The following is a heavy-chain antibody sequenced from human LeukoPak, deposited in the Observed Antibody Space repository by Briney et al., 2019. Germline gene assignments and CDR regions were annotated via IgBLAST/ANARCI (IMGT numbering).Heavy chain of an antibody. Sequence: GGSLRLSCAASGFIFSDYYMSWIRQAPGKGLEWVSAISGSGGSTYYANSVKGRFTISRDKSKNSLYLQMNSLRAEDTAVYYCARNLWFGEFLDSWGQGTLVTVSS. J-gene: IGHJ5*01. CDR3: ARNLWFGEFLDS. D-gene: IGHD3-10*01. CDR2: ISGSGGST. V-gene: IGHV3-23*01. CDR1: GFIFSDYY.